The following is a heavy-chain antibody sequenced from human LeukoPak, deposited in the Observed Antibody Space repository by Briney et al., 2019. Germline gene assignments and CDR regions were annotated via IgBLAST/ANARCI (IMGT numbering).Heavy chain of an antibody. D-gene: IGHD1-1*01. J-gene: IGHJ4*02. V-gene: IGHV3-66*01. Sequence: GGSLRLSCAASGFTVSSNYMSWVRQAPGKGLEWVSVIYSGGSTYYADSVKGRFTISRDNSKNTLYLQINSMRAEDTAVYYCARVPTGGYYFDYWGQGTLVTVSS. CDR3: ARVPTGGYYFDY. CDR2: IYSGGST. CDR1: GFTVSSNY.